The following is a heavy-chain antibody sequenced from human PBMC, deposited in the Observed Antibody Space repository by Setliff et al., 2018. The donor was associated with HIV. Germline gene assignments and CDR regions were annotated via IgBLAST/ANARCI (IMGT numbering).Heavy chain of an antibody. J-gene: IGHJ4*02. Sequence: LSLTCAVYGGSFSGYYWSWIRQPPGKGLEWIGYIYTSGSTNYNPSLKSRVTISVDTSKNQFSLKLSSVTAADTAVYYCARGLSFYDPGGFDYWGQGTPVTVSS. CDR3: ARGLSFYDPGGFDY. CDR1: GGSFSGYY. V-gene: IGHV4-4*09. CDR2: IYTSGST. D-gene: IGHD3-22*01.